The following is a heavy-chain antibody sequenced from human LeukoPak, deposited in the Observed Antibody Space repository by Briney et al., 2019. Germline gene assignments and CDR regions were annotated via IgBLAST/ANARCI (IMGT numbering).Heavy chain of an antibody. D-gene: IGHD3-22*01. CDR1: GCSISSGSYY. CDR2: IYTSGST. Sequence: SQTLSLTCTVSGCSISSGSYYWSWIRQPAGKGLEWIGRIYTSGSTHYNPSLKSRVTITVDTSKNQFSLKLSSVTAADTAVYYCARENYYDSSGYYYNYFDYWGQGTLVTVSS. J-gene: IGHJ4*02. CDR3: ARENYYDSSGYYYNYFDY. V-gene: IGHV4-61*02.